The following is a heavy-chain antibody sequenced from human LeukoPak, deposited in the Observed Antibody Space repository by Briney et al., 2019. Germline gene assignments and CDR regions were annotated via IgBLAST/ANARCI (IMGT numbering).Heavy chain of an antibody. CDR2: IIPILGIA. CDR3: ARDPPRGANYYYGMDV. V-gene: IGHV1-69*04. CDR1: RGTFRSYA. D-gene: IGHD3-16*01. Sequence: SVTVSCKASRGTFRSYAISWVRQAPGQGLEWMGRIIPILGIANYAQKFQGRVTITADKSMSTAYMELSSLRSEDTAVYYCARDPPRGANYYYGMDVWGQGTTVTVSS. J-gene: IGHJ6*02.